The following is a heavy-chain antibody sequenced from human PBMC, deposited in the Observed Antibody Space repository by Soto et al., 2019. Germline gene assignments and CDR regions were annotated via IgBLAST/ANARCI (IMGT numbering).Heavy chain of an antibody. J-gene: IGHJ6*02. Sequence: SETLSLTCTVSGGSISSSSYYWGWIRQPPGKGLEWIGSIYYSGGTYYNPSLKSRVTISVDTSKNQFSLKLSSVTAADTAVYYCARLFTFGGVIVSYGMDVWGQGTTVTVSS. V-gene: IGHV4-39*01. CDR3: ARLFTFGGVIVSYGMDV. CDR1: GGSISSSSYY. CDR2: IYYSGGT. D-gene: IGHD3-16*02.